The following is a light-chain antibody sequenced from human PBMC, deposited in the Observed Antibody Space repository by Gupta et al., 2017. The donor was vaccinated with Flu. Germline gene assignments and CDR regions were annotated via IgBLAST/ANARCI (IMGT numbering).Light chain of an antibody. CDR2: YAS. J-gene: IGKJ1*01. CDR3: HRRSSLPKT. Sequence: DIVLTQSPDFQSVTPKEKVTITCRASQSIGSSLHWYQQKPEQSPKLLIKYASQDGSGVPSRFRGSGSGTDFTLTINSLEAEDAATYYGHRRSSLPKTFGQGTKVEIK. V-gene: IGKV6-21*01. CDR1: QSIGSS.